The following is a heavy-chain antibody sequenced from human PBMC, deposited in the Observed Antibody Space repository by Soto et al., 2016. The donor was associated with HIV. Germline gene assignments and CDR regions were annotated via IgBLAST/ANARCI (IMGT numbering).Heavy chain of an antibody. CDR3: ARDRGVGATFGYFDY. D-gene: IGHD1-26*01. Sequence: VQLAESGGGVVQPGRSLRLSCAASGFTFSRSGMHWVRQAPGKGLEWVAIIWYDGSHKYYADSVKGRFTISRDNSKNTLYLQMNSLRAEDTAVYYCARDRGVGATFGYFDYVGPGNPGPPSP. J-gene: IGHJ4*02. V-gene: IGHV3-33*01. CDR1: GFTFSRSG. CDR2: IWYDGSHK.